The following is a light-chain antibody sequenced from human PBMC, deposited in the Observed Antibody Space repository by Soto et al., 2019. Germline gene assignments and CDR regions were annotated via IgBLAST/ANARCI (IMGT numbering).Light chain of an antibody. Sequence: QSVLTQPASVSGSLGQSITISCTGTSSDVGGYNYVSWYQQHPGKAPKVMIFEVSKRPSGVSNRFSGSKSGNMASLTISGLQAEDEGDYYCSSFTSTSTVLLGGGTQLTVL. CDR3: SSFTSTSTVL. V-gene: IGLV2-14*01. CDR2: EVS. CDR1: SSDVGGYNY. J-gene: IGLJ2*01.